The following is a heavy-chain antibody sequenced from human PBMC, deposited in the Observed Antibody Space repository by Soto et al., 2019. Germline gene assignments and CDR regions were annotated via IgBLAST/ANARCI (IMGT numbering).Heavy chain of an antibody. Sequence: TLSLTCTVSGGSINSGGYYWSWIRQHPGKGLEWIGHIYYSGSTYYNPSLKSRATISVDTSKNQFSLKLNSVTAADTAVYYCARVYYYGSVTLYKYYFDYWGHGNLGT. CDR1: GGSINSGGYY. CDR3: ARVYYYGSVTLYKYYFDY. D-gene: IGHD3-10*01. V-gene: IGHV4-31*03. CDR2: IYYSGST. J-gene: IGHJ4*01.